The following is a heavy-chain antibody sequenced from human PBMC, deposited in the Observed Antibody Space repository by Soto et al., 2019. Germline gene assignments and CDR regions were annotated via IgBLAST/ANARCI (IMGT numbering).Heavy chain of an antibody. CDR1: GASISSHF. J-gene: IGHJ6*03. CDR3: ARLSPAPEVNYHYMDV. Sequence: QVQLQESGPGLVKPSETLSLTCTVSGASISSHFWSWVRQSPGKGLEFIGYIYYSVTTNYNPSLRSRVTMSVDTSKNHFSLVLASVTAADTAVYYCARLSPAPEVNYHYMDVWGKGTTVTVSS. CDR2: IYYSVTT. V-gene: IGHV4-59*08.